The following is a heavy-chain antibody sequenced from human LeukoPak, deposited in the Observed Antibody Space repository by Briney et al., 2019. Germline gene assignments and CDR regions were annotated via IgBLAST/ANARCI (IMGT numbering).Heavy chain of an antibody. V-gene: IGHV3-30*02. CDR2: IRYDGSNK. J-gene: IGHJ6*03. D-gene: IGHD6-19*01. CDR1: GFTFSSYG. Sequence: GGSLRLSCAASGFTFSSYGMHWVRQAPGKGLEWVAFIRYDGSNKYYADSVKGRFTISRDNSKNTLYLQMNSLRAEDTAVYYCARAMDDSSGWYPNYYYYYMDVWGKGTTVTVSS. CDR3: ARAMDDSSGWYPNYYYYYMDV.